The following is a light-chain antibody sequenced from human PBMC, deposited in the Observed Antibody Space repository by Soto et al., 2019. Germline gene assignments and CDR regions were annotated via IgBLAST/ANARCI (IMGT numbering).Light chain of an antibody. CDR2: DVY. J-gene: IGLJ1*01. V-gene: IGLV2-11*01. CDR1: SSDVGGYNY. CDR3: CSFAGSFYV. Sequence: QSALTQPRSVSGSPGQPVAISCSGTSSDVGGYNYVTWYQQYPGEAPKLMIYDVYKRPSGVPDRFSGSKSGNTASLIISGLQAADEADYYCCSFAGSFYVFGVGTKVTVL.